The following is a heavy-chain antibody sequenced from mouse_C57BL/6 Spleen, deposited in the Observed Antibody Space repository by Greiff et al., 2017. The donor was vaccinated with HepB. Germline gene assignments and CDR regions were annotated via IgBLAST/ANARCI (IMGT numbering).Heavy chain of an antibody. CDR2: IWRGGST. CDR1: GFSLTCYG. D-gene: IGHD2-4*01. V-gene: IGHV2-5*01. Sequence: VKLVESGPGLVQPSQSLSITCTVSGFSLTCYGVHWVRQSPGKGLEWLGVIWRGGSTDYNAAFMSRLSITKDNSKSQVFFKMNSLQADDTAIYYCAKEGDYDEGYYAMDYWGQGTSVTVSS. J-gene: IGHJ4*01. CDR3: AKEGDYDEGYYAMDY.